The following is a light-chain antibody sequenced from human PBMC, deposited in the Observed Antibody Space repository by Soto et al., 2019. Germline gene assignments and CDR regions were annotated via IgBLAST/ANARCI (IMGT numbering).Light chain of an antibody. Sequence: IKMTKSPSSLSASVGDRVTITCRASQSISSYLNWYQQKPGKAPSLLIYSASTLYSGVPARFSGSGSGTDFTLTISSLQPEDFATYYCLQDYNFPWTFGQGTKVDI. J-gene: IGKJ1*01. CDR3: LQDYNFPWT. CDR1: QSISSY. V-gene: IGKV1-6*01. CDR2: SAS.